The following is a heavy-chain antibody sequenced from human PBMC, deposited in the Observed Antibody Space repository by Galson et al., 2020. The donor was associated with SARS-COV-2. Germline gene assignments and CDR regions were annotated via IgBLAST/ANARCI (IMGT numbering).Heavy chain of an antibody. CDR1: GGSVSLYQ. CDR2: MYYSGDS. CDR3: SRQKAVISPFDD. Sequence: ETSETLSLTCTVSGGSVSLYQWSWIRQPPGKGLEWLGYMYYSGDSKYNPSLKSRVAISIDRSKNEISLRLNSLTAADTAVYYCSRQKAVISPFDDWGQGALVTVSS. V-gene: IGHV4-59*08. J-gene: IGHJ4*02. D-gene: IGHD2-21*01.